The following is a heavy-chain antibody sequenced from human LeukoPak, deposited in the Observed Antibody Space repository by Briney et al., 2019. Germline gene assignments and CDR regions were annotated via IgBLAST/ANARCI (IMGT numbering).Heavy chain of an antibody. CDR1: GGSITSGGYY. CDR2: TFYRGTT. D-gene: IGHD3-9*01. J-gene: IGHJ3*02. CDR3: ARGKGYDSPSGAFDI. Sequence: PSETLSVTCTVSGGSITSGGYYWSWFRQPPGKGLEGIGYTFYRGTTYYNPSLKSRVTISLDRSKNQFSLNMTSVTAADTAMYYGARGKGYDSPSGAFDIWGHGAMVTVSS. V-gene: IGHV4-30-2*01.